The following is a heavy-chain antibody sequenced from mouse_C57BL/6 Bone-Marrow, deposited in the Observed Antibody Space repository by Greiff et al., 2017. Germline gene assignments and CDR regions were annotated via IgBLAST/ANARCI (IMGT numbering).Heavy chain of an antibody. V-gene: IGHV7-3*01. CDR1: GFTFTDYY. CDR2: IRNKANGYTT. CDR3: ARLELDWYVDV. Sequence: EVKVVESGGGLVQPGGSLSLSCAASGFTFTDYYMSWVRQPPGKALEWLGFIRNKANGYTTEYSASVKGRFTISRDNYQSILYLQMNALRAEDSATYYCARLELDWYVDVGGTGTTVTVSS. J-gene: IGHJ1*03.